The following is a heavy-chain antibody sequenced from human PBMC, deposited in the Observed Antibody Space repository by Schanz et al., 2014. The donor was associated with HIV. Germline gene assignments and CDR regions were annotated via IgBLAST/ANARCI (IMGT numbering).Heavy chain of an antibody. D-gene: IGHD6-13*01. Sequence: VQLVESGGDVVQPGGSLSLSCAASGFTFSGYGMHWVRQAPGKGLEWGEVIWYDGSNKYYADSVKGRFTISRDNSKNTLYLQLNSLRAEDTAVYYCARASPGIAAADTLGWFDPWGQGTLVTVSS. V-gene: IGHV3-33*01. CDR3: ARASPGIAAADTLGWFDP. CDR2: IWYDGSNK. CDR1: GFTFSGYG. J-gene: IGHJ5*02.